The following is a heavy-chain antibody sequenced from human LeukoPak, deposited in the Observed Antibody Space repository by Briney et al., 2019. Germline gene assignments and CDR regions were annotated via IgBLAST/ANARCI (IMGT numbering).Heavy chain of an antibody. CDR3: ARAGMVRGVITTLFGY. CDR1: GYTFTSYG. V-gene: IGHV1-18*01. Sequence: ASVKVSCKASGYTFTSYGISWVRQAPGQGLEWMGWITAYNGNTNYAHKLQGRVTMTTDTSTSTAYMELRSLRSDDTAVYYCARAGMVRGVITTLFGYWGQGTLATVSS. D-gene: IGHD3-10*01. CDR2: ITAYNGNT. J-gene: IGHJ4*02.